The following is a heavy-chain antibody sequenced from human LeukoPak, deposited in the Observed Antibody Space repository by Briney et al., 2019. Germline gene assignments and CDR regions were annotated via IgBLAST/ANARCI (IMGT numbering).Heavy chain of an antibody. J-gene: IGHJ4*02. CDR1: GYTFTDSY. CDR3: ASGFRITDLDS. CDR2: MNPNSGAT. Sequence: GASVKVSCKASGYTFTDSYIHWVRQAPGQGLEWMGWMNPNSGATDSAQKFQGRVTMTRDTSISTAYMELSGVTSDDTGVYYCASGFRITDLDSWGRGTLVTVSS. V-gene: IGHV1-2*02. D-gene: IGHD5-24*01.